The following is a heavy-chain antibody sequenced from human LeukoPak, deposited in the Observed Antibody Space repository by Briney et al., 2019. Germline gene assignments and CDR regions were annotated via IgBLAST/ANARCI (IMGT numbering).Heavy chain of an antibody. CDR2: IIPIFGTA. J-gene: IGHJ5*02. CDR3: ARGASDPAWFDP. Sequence: SVKVSCKAPGGTFSSYAISWVRQAPGQGLEWMGGIIPIFGTANYAQKFQGRVTITADESTSTAYMELSSLRSEDTAVYYCARGASDPAWFDPWGQGTLVTVSS. CDR1: GGTFSSYA. V-gene: IGHV1-69*13.